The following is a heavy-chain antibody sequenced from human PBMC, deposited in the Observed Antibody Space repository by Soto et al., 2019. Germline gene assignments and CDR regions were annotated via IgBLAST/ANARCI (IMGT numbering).Heavy chain of an antibody. D-gene: IGHD2-15*01. CDR2: IILPFGTP. V-gene: IGHV1-69*12. CDR1: GGSFSNNA. CDR3: AKGPDSEGYFDY. J-gene: IGHJ4*02. Sequence: QVRLVQSEAEVKKPGSSVKVSCKSSGGSFSNNAISWVRQAPGQGLEWMGVIILPFGTPNYAQTCQGRMTRTADETMTSEYMELIRLRSEDMAVYYCAKGPDSEGYFDYWGRGTLVTVSS.